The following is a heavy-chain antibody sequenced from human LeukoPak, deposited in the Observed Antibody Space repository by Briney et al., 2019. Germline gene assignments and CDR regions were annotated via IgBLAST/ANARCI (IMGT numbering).Heavy chain of an antibody. J-gene: IGHJ5*02. V-gene: IGHV4-4*09. Sequence: PSETLSLTCTVSGGSISSYYWSWIRQPPGKGLEWIGYIYTSGSTNYNPSLKSRVTISVDTSKNQFSLKLSSVTAADTAVYYCASPPTNPGPHNCFAPGAQGPLVTVPS. CDR2: IYTSGST. D-gene: IGHD2-2*01. CDR3: ASPPTNPGPHNCFAP. CDR1: GGSISSYY.